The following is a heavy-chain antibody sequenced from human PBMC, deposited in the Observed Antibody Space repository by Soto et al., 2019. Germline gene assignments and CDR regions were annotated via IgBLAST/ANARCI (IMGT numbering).Heavy chain of an antibody. CDR2: IIPVFGTT. V-gene: IGHV1-69*01. J-gene: IGHJ4*02. CDR3: ARENGVAVATILYYFDY. CDR1: GGTFKNNG. D-gene: IGHD6-19*01. Sequence: QVHLVQSGAEVKKAGSSVKVSCKAPGGTFKNNGISWVRQAPGQGLEWMGGIIPVFGTTNYAQKFQGRLTITADYSTSTVYMELSRLRYDDTAVYYCARENGVAVATILYYFDYWGQGTLVTVSS.